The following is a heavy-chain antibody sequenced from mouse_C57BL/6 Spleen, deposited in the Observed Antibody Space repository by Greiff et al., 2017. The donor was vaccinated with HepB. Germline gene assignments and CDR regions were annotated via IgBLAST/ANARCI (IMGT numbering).Heavy chain of an antibody. CDR3: ARVPYDGPLYAMDY. V-gene: IGHV1-61*01. J-gene: IGHJ4*01. CDR1: GYTFTSYW. D-gene: IGHD2-3*01. Sequence: QVQLQQPGAELVRPGSSVKLSCKASGYTFTSYWMDWVKQRPGQGLEWIGNIYPSDSETHYNQKFKDKATLTVDKSSSTAYMQLSSLTSEDSAVYYCARVPYDGPLYAMDYWGQGTSVTVSS. CDR2: IYPSDSET.